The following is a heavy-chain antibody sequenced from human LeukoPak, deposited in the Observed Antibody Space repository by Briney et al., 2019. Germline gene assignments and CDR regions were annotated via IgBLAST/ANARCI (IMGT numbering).Heavy chain of an antibody. J-gene: IGHJ4*02. CDR1: GGSISSGGYY. D-gene: IGHD2-2*01. Sequence: PSQTLSLTCTVSGGSISSGGYYWSWIRQHPGKGLEWIGYIYYSGSTYYNPSLKSRVTISVDTSKNQFSLKLSSVTAADTAVYYCARGCTSCQIAIDYWGQGTLVTVSS. V-gene: IGHV4-31*03. CDR2: IYYSGST. CDR3: ARGCTSCQIAIDY.